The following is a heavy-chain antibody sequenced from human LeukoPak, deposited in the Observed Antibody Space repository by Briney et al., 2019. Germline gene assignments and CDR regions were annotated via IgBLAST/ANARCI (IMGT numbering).Heavy chain of an antibody. D-gene: IGHD6-13*01. CDR2: IGSTSYT. CDR3: AREGSQQLPFDY. J-gene: IGHJ4*02. Sequence: GGSLRLSCAASGFTFSDYYMSWIRQAPGKGLEWVSYIGSTSYTKYADSVKGRFTISRDNAKNSLYLQMNSLRAEDTAVYYCAREGSQQLPFDYWGQGTLVTVSS. V-gene: IGHV3-11*05. CDR1: GFTFSDYY.